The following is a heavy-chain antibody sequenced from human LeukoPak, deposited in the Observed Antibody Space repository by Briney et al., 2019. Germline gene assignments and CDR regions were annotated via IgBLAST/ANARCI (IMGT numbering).Heavy chain of an antibody. Sequence: GGSLRLSCAASGFTFSSYAMSWVRQAPGKGLEWVSAISGSGGSTYYADSVKGRFTISRDNSKNTPYLLMNSLRAEDTAVYYCAKVRGMVATYYFDYWGQGTLVTVSS. CDR3: AKVRGMVATYYFDY. V-gene: IGHV3-23*01. J-gene: IGHJ4*02. CDR2: ISGSGGST. D-gene: IGHD5-12*01. CDR1: GFTFSSYA.